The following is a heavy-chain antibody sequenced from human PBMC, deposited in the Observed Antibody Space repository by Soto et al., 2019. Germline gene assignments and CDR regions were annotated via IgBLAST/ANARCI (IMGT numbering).Heavy chain of an antibody. CDR1: GFTFSDFG. Sequence: QVQLVESGGGVVQPGRSLRLSCAVSGFTFSDFGMHWVRQAPGKGLEWVALIWYHGGNEEYADSVKGRFSISRDNSKNTMYLQMESLRAEETAVYYCARRGCVKGVCYNSYDMWGQGTMVTVSS. V-gene: IGHV3-33*03. J-gene: IGHJ3*02. CDR2: IWYHGGNE. D-gene: IGHD2-8*01. CDR3: ARRGCVKGVCYNSYDM.